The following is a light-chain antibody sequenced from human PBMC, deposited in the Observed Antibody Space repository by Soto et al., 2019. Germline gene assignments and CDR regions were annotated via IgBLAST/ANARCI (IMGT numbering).Light chain of an antibody. V-gene: IGKV3D-20*02. CDR3: QQRDNWPWT. CDR1: QSVINSF. CDR2: GAS. Sequence: VLTQSPGTLSLSPGERATLSCRASQSVINSFLAWYQQKPGQAPRLLIYGASTRATGIPARFSGSGSGTDFTLTISSLEPEDFAVYYCQQRDNWPWTFGQGTKVDIK. J-gene: IGKJ1*01.